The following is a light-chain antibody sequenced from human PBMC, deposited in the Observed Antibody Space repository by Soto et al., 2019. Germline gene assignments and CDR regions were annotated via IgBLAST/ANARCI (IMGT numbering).Light chain of an antibody. J-gene: IGLJ2*01. CDR2: DVS. CDR1: SSDVGGYNY. V-gene: IGLV2-14*01. Sequence: QSALTQPASVSGSPGQSITISCTGTSSDVGGYNYVSWYQQHPGKAPKLMIYDVSNRPSGVSNRCSGSKSGNTASLTISGLQAEHEADYYCSSYTSSSTLAFGGGTKLTVL. CDR3: SSYTSSSTLA.